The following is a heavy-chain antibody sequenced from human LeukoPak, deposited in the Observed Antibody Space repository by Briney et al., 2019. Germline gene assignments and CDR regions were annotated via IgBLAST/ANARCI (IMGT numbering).Heavy chain of an antibody. V-gene: IGHV5-51*01. CDR1: GYSFTSYW. J-gene: IGHJ4*02. CDR2: IYPGGPDT. CDR3: ASSWNYIGFDY. D-gene: IGHD1-7*01. Sequence: GESLKISCKGSGYSFTSYWIGWVRQMPGKGLEWMGIIYPGGPDTRYSPSFRGQVTISADKSISTAYLQWSSLKASDTAMYYCASSWNYIGFDYWGQGTLVTVSS.